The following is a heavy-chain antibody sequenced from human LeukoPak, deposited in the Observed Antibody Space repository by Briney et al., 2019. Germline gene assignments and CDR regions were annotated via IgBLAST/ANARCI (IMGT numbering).Heavy chain of an antibody. CDR2: IYHSGST. J-gene: IGHJ4*02. CDR3: ARDWRIASGGTDY. D-gene: IGHD6-13*01. CDR1: GGSISSGGYS. V-gene: IGHV4-30-2*01. Sequence: SQTLSLTCAVSGGSISSGGYSWSWIRQPPGKGLEWIGYIYHSGSTYYNPSLRSRVTISLDTSKNQFSLKLSSVTAADTAVYYCARDWRIASGGTDYWGQGILVTVSS.